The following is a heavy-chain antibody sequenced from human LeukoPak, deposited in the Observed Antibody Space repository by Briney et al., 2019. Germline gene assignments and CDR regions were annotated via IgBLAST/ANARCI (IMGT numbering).Heavy chain of an antibody. J-gene: IGHJ3*02. CDR2: IYSGGDT. V-gene: IGHV3-53*01. CDR1: GFSVSNNY. CDR3: AGDTSGLLFNSFDI. Sequence: PGGSLRLSCAASGFSVSNNYMSWVRQAPGKGLEWVSVIYSGGDTYYTDSVKGRFTISRDNSKNTLYLQMNSLRAEDTAVYYCAGDTSGLLFNSFDIWGQGTMVTVSS. D-gene: IGHD2-8*01.